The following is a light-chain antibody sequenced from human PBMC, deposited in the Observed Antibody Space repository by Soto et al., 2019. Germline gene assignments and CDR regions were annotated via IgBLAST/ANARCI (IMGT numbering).Light chain of an antibody. V-gene: IGKV3-20*01. Sequence: EIVLTQSPGTLSLSPGERATLSCRASQSVSSSYLAWYQQKPGQAPRLLIYAASSRATGIPDRFSGSGSGIDFTLTISRLEPEDFAVYYCQQYGSSPYTFGQGTKLEIK. J-gene: IGKJ2*01. CDR2: AAS. CDR1: QSVSSSY. CDR3: QQYGSSPYT.